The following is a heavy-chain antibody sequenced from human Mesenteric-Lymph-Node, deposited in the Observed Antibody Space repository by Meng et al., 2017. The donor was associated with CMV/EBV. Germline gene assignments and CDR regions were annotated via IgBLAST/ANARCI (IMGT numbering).Heavy chain of an antibody. V-gene: IGHV4-34*01. J-gene: IGHJ4*02. CDR1: GSFRGYY. CDR3: ARDRQDYVWGSYRSIGDY. Sequence: GSFRGYYWSWLRQPPGKGLEWIGEIHHSGSTNYTPSLKSRVTISVDTSKNQFSLKLSSVTAADTAVYYCARDRQDYVWGSYRSIGDYWGQGTLVTVSS. CDR2: IHHSGST. D-gene: IGHD3-16*02.